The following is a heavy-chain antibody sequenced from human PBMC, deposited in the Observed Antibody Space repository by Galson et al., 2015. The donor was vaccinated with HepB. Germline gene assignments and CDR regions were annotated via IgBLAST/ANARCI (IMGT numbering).Heavy chain of an antibody. Sequence: SLRLSCAASGFTFDDYAMHWVRQAPGKGLEWVSGISWNSGSIGYADSVRGRFTISRDNAKNSLYLQMNSLRAEDTALYYCAKGRKDFLYGVFDYWGQGTLVTVSS. CDR1: GFTFDDYA. V-gene: IGHV3-9*01. CDR3: AKGRKDFLYGVFDY. J-gene: IGHJ4*02. D-gene: IGHD2/OR15-2a*01. CDR2: ISWNSGSI.